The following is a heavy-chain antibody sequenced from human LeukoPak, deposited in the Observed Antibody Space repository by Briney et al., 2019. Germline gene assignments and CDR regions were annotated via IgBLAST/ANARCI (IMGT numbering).Heavy chain of an antibody. CDR2: ISSSSSYI. CDR3: ARDEDSGYDIWVYYYGMDV. CDR1: GFTFGDYA. Sequence: NPGGSLRLSCTASGFTFGDYAMSWFRQAPGKGLEWVSSISSSSSYIYYADSVKGRFTISRDNAKNSLYLQMNSLRAEDTAVYYCARDEDSGYDIWVYYYGMDVWGQGTTVTVSS. J-gene: IGHJ6*02. D-gene: IGHD5-12*01. V-gene: IGHV3-21*01.